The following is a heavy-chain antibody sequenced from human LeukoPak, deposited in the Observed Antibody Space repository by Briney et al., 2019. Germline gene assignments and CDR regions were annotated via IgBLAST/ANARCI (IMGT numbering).Heavy chain of an antibody. CDR1: GFTFSDHF. V-gene: IGHV3-72*01. Sequence: PGGSLRLPCAASGFTFSDHFMDWVRQAPGKGLEWVGRIRKRPNSYTTEYAASVQGRFAISRDDSKNSLYLQMNSLKTEDTAVYYCARVSTTVAGSDYLDYWGQGTQVTISS. CDR2: IRKRPNSYTT. CDR3: ARVSTTVAGSDYLDY. J-gene: IGHJ4*02. D-gene: IGHD6-19*01.